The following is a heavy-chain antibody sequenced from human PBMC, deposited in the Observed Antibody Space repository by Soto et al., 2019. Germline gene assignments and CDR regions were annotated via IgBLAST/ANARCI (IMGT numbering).Heavy chain of an antibody. CDR3: ARLESDYDSSGYYFGY. CDR1: GGSISSSSYY. V-gene: IGHV4-39*01. Sequence: QLQLQESGPGLVKPSETLSLTCTVSGGSISSSSYYWGWIRQPPGKGLEWIGSIYYSGSTYYNPSLKSRVTISVDTSKNQFSLKLSSVTAADTAVYYCARLESDYDSSGYYFGYWGQGTLVTVSS. CDR2: IYYSGST. D-gene: IGHD3-22*01. J-gene: IGHJ4*02.